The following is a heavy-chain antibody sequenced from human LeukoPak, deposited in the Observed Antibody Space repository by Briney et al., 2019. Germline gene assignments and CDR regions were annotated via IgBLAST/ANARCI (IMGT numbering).Heavy chain of an antibody. CDR1: SGSVSSYY. CDR2: IYSSGST. Sequence: PSETLSLTCSVSSGSVSSYYCSWIRQPAGKGLEWIGRIYSSGSTNYNPSLKTRVTMSLDTSKNQFSLNLTTVTAADTAVYYCARTSARGAQFDYWGQGTLVTVSS. V-gene: IGHV4-4*07. J-gene: IGHJ4*02. CDR3: ARTSARGAQFDY. D-gene: IGHD3-10*01.